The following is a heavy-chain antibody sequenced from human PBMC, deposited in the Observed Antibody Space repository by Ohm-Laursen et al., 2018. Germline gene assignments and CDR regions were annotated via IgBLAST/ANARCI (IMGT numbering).Heavy chain of an antibody. CDR1: GGSISTNNWF. CDR3: ARDRPDCSSTICYPKNWFDP. D-gene: IGHD2-2*01. CDR2: IYYSGNT. Sequence: SETLSLTCTVSGGSISTNNWFWAWTRQPPGKGLEWIGSIYYSGNTYYKPSLKSRVTISVDTSKNQFSLNLNSVTAADTAVYYCARDRPDCSSTICYPKNWFDPWGQGTLVTVSS. V-gene: IGHV4-39*07. J-gene: IGHJ5*02.